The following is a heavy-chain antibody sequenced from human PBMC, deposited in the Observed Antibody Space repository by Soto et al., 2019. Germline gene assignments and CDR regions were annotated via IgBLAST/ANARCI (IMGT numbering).Heavy chain of an antibody. CDR3: AREVGSYRYPTDY. CDR2: INHSGST. J-gene: IGHJ4*02. D-gene: IGHD3-16*02. CDR1: GGSFSGYY. V-gene: IGHV4-34*01. Sequence: SETLSLTCAVYGGSFSGYYWSWIRQPPGKGLEWIGEINHSGSTNYNPSLKSRVTISVDTSKNQFSLKLSSVTAADTAVYYCAREVGSYRYPTDYWGQGTLVTVSS.